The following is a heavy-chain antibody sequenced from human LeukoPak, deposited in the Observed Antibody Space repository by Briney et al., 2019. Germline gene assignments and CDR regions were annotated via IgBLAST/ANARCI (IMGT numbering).Heavy chain of an antibody. CDR2: IYYSGST. CDR3: ARAPKSVVVTGSFDY. Sequence: SETLSLTCTVSGGSISSSSYYWGWIRQPPGKGLEWIGSIYYSGSTYYNPSLKSRVTISVDTSKNQFSLKLSSVTAADTAVYYCARAPKSVVVTGSFDYWGQGTLVTVSS. V-gene: IGHV4-39*07. CDR1: GGSISSSSYY. J-gene: IGHJ4*02. D-gene: IGHD3-22*01.